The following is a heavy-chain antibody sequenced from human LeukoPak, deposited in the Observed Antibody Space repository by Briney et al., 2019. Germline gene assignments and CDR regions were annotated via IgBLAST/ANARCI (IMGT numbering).Heavy chain of an antibody. CDR1: GFTFSSYW. CDR3: ARAPWELTDYYYMDV. D-gene: IGHD1-26*01. Sequence: GGSLRLSCAASGFTFSSYWMHWVRQAPGKGLVWVSRINSDGSSTSYADSVKGRFTISRDNAKNTLYLQMNSLRAEDTAVYYCARAPWELTDYYYMDVWGKGTTVTVFS. V-gene: IGHV3-74*01. CDR2: INSDGSST. J-gene: IGHJ6*03.